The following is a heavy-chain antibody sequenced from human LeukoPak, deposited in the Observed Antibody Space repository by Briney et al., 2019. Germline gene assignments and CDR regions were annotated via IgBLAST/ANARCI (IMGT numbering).Heavy chain of an antibody. CDR3: ARDLTSAGSSGWYESLDY. Sequence: XSVKVSCKASGYTFTSYGISWVRQAPGQGLEWMGWISAYNGNTNYAQKLQGRVTMTTDTSTSTAYMELRSLRSDDTAVYYCARDLTSAGSSGWYESLDYWGQGTLVTVSS. V-gene: IGHV1-18*01. D-gene: IGHD6-19*01. CDR2: ISAYNGNT. J-gene: IGHJ4*02. CDR1: GYTFTSYG.